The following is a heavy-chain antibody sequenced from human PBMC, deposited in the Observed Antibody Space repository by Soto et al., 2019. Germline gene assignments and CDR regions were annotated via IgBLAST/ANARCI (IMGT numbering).Heavy chain of an antibody. CDR1: GFSVSTSGVG. CDR3: AHKGGRGAGMDV. V-gene: IGHV2-5*02. D-gene: IGHD2-15*01. J-gene: IGHJ6*02. CDR2: IYWDDDK. Sequence: QITLRESGPTLVKPTQTLTLTCTFSGFSVSTSGVGVAWIRQPPGKALEWLALIYWDDDKRYSPFLQSRVTITKDTSQNQVVLTMTNMDPVDTATYYCAHKGGRGAGMDVWGQGTPVTVSS.